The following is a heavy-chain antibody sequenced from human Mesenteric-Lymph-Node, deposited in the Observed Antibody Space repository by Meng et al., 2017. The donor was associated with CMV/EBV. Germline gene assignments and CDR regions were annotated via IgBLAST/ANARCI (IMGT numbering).Heavy chain of an antibody. V-gene: IGHV3-21*01. Sequence: GESLKISCAASGFTFSSYSMNWVRQAPGKGLEWVSSISSSSSYIYYADSVKGRFTISRDDSKNTLYLQVNSLRAEDTAVYYCAGGSNWKYGFDYWGQGTLVTVSS. CDR3: AGGSNWKYGFDY. CDR1: GFTFSSYS. D-gene: IGHD1-7*01. J-gene: IGHJ4*02. CDR2: ISSSSSYI.